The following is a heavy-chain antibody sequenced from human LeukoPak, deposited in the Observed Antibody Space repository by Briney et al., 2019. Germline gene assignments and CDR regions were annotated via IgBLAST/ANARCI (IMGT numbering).Heavy chain of an antibody. CDR2: IYYSGST. V-gene: IGHV4-30-4*08. CDR3: ARVRARKELPKSIHYYYYMDV. CDR1: GGSISSGDYY. D-gene: IGHD3-10*01. J-gene: IGHJ6*03. Sequence: PSETLSLTCTVSGGSISSGDYYWSWIRQPPGKGLEWIGYIYYSGSTYYNPSLKSRVTISVDTSKNQFSLKLSSVTAADTAVYYCARVRARKELPKSIHYYYYMDVWGKGTTVTVSS.